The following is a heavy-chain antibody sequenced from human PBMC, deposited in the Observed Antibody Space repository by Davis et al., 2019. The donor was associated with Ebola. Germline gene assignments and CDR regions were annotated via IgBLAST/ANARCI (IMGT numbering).Heavy chain of an antibody. CDR2: ISAYNGNT. J-gene: IGHJ3*02. CDR1: GYTFTSYG. CDR3: AREETYSSGRADAFDI. V-gene: IGHV1-18*01. D-gene: IGHD6-19*01. Sequence: ASVKVSCKASGYTFTSYGISWVRQAPGQGLEWMGWISAYNGNTNYAQKLQGRVTMTTDTSTSTAYMELRSLRSDDTAVYYCAREETYSSGRADAFDIWGQGTMVTVSS.